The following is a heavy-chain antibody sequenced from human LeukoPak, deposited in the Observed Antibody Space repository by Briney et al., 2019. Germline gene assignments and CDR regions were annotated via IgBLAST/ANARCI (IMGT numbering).Heavy chain of an antibody. CDR1: GFTLSDYW. CDR3: ARDLTGEKDY. Sequence: QPGGSLRLSCAASGFTLSDYWMHWVRQAPGKGLVWVSRINRDGSTTTYADSVKGRFTISRDNAKNTLYLQMSSLRAEDTAVYYCARDLTGEKDYWGQGTLVTVSS. D-gene: IGHD7-27*01. J-gene: IGHJ4*02. CDR2: INRDGSTT. V-gene: IGHV3-74*01.